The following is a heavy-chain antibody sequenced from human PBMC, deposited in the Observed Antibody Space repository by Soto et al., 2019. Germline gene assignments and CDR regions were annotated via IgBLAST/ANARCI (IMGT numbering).Heavy chain of an antibody. V-gene: IGHV3-30-3*01. Sequence: GGSLRLSCAASGFTFSSYAMHWVRQAPGKGLEWVAVISYDGSNKYYADSVKGRYTISRDNSKNTLYLQMNSLRAEDTAVYYCARDVAPYSNYPVLYYYGMDVWGQGTTVTVS. CDR3: ARDVAPYSNYPVLYYYGMDV. J-gene: IGHJ6*02. D-gene: IGHD4-4*01. CDR1: GFTFSSYA. CDR2: ISYDGSNK.